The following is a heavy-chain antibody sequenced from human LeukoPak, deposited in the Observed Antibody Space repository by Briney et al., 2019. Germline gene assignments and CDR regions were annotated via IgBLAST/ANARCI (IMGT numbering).Heavy chain of an antibody. CDR3: ARQTVDSYHYYYMDV. D-gene: IGHD4-23*01. V-gene: IGHV4-39*01. CDR2: IHYTGDT. J-gene: IGHJ6*03. Sequence: PSXTXXLTCSXXGDSIISDTXYWGWIRQPRGRXLEWIVXIHYTGDTYYTPSLQSRVTVSVDTSRNQFSLKLSSVTAADTAVYYCARQTVDSYHYYYMDVWGKGTTVTVSS. CDR1: GDSIISDTXY.